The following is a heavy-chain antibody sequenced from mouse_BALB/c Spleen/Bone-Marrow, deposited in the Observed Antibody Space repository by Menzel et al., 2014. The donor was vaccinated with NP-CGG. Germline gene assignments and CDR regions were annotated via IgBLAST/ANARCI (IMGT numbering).Heavy chain of an antibody. J-gene: IGHJ1*01. CDR1: GYTFTSYW. CDR2: IDPSDSYT. CDR3: ARSRGYYDYWYYDA. V-gene: IGHV1-69*02. Sequence: VQLQQSGAELVKPGASVKLSCKASGYTFTSYWMHWVKQRPGQGLEWIGEIDPSDSYTNCNQKFKGKATLTVDKSSSTAYMQLSSLTSEDSAVYYCARSRGYYDYWYYDAWGAGTTVTVPS. D-gene: IGHD2-4*01.